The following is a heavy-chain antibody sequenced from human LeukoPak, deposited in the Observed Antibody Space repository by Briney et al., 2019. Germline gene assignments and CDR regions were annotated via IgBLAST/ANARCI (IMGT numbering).Heavy chain of an antibody. J-gene: IGHJ2*01. CDR3: ARTRRTTYYDFWSGYPKNWYFDL. CDR1: GFTFSSYW. D-gene: IGHD3-3*01. Sequence: QPGGSLRLSCAASGFTFSSYWMHWVRQAPGKGLVWVSRISTDGSSTSYADSVKGRFTISRDNAKNSLYLQMNSLRAEDTAVYYCARTRRTTYYDFWSGYPKNWYFDLWGRGTLVTVSS. CDR2: ISTDGSST. V-gene: IGHV3-74*01.